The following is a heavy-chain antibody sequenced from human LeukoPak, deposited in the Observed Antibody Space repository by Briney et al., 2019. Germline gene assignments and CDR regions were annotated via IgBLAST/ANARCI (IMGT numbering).Heavy chain of an antibody. Sequence: SETLSLTCTVSGGSISSYYWSWIRQPPGKGLEWIGYIYYSGCTNYNPSLKSRVTISVDTSKNQFSLKLSSVTAADTAVYYCARDNWSGSYLDAFDIWGQGTMVTVSS. V-gene: IGHV4-59*01. CDR3: ARDNWSGSYLDAFDI. CDR1: GGSISSYY. J-gene: IGHJ3*02. CDR2: IYYSGCT. D-gene: IGHD1-26*01.